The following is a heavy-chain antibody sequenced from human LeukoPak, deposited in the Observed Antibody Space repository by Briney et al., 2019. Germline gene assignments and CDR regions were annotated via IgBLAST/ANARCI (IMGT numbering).Heavy chain of an antibody. CDR3: ARIRTRYYYYMDV. CDR1: GGSISSYY. J-gene: IGHJ6*03. CDR2: IYYCGST. V-gene: IGHV4-59*01. Sequence: SETLSLTCTVSGGSISSYYWSWIRQPPGTGLEWMGYIYYCGSTSYNPSLKSRVTISVDTSKHQFSLKLSSVTAADTAVYYCARIRTRYYYYMDVWGKGTTVTVSS. D-gene: IGHD1-14*01.